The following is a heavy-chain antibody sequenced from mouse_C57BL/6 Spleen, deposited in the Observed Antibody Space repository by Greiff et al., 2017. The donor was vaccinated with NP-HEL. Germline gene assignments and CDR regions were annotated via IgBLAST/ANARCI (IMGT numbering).Heavy chain of an antibody. J-gene: IGHJ3*01. CDR3: ASITTVVAR. V-gene: IGHV1-85*01. D-gene: IGHD1-1*01. CDR1: GYTFTSYD. CDR2: IYPRDGST. Sequence: VQGVESGPELVKPGASVKLSCKASGYTFTSYDINWVKQRPGQGLEWIGWIYPRDGSTKYNEKFKGKATLTVDTSSSTAYMELHSLTSEDSAVYFCASITTVVARWGQGTLVTVSA.